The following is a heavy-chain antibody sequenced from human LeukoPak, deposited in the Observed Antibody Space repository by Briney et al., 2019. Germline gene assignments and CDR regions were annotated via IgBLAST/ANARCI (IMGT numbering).Heavy chain of an antibody. J-gene: IGHJ4*02. CDR2: IIPIFGTA. CDR3: ARDFYGDYWSYFDY. V-gene: IGHV1-69*05. Sequence: SVKVSCKASGGTFSSYAISWVRQAPGQGLEWMGGIIPIFGTANYAQKFQGRVTITTDESTSTAYMELSSLRSEDTAVYYCARDFYGDYWSYFDYWGQGTLVTVSS. CDR1: GGTFSSYA. D-gene: IGHD4-17*01.